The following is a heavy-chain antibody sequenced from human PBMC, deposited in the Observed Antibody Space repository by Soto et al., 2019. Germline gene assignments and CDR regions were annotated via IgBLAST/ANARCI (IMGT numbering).Heavy chain of an antibody. J-gene: IGHJ3*02. CDR1: GFTFSSYS. D-gene: IGHD3-22*01. V-gene: IGHV3-21*01. CDR3: ARAIYDRSGYLDAFDI. CDR2: ISSSSSYI. Sequence: ESVGGLVKPGGSLRLSCAASGFTFSSYSMNWVRQAPGKGLEWVSSISSSSSYIYYVDSVKGRFTISRDNAKNSLYLQMNSLRAEDTAVYYCARAIYDRSGYLDAFDIWGQGTMVTVSS.